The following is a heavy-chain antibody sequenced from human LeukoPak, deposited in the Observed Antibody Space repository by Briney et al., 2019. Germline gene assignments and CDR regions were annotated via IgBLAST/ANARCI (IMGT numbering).Heavy chain of an antibody. D-gene: IGHD6-19*01. J-gene: IGHJ4*02. CDR3: ARRRNSSGWYFDFDY. Sequence: GESLKISCKGSGYSFTSYWIGWVRQMPGKGLEWMGIIYPGDSDTSYSPSFQGQVTISADKSISTAYLQWSSLKASDTAMYYRARRRNSSGWYFDFDYWGQGTLVTVSS. V-gene: IGHV5-51*01. CDR2: IYPGDSDT. CDR1: GYSFTSYW.